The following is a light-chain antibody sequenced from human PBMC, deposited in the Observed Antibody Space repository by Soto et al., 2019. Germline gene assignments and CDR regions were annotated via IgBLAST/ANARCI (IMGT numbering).Light chain of an antibody. CDR1: QSVRSNF. V-gene: IGKV3-20*01. Sequence: IMLTQSPGTLSLSPGERATLSCRASQSVRSNFLAWYQQKPGQAPRLLIYGASSRATGIPDRFSGSGSGTDFTLIISGVEAEDFAMYYCQQYGDSPWTFGQGTKVDIK. CDR3: QQYGDSPWT. CDR2: GAS. J-gene: IGKJ1*01.